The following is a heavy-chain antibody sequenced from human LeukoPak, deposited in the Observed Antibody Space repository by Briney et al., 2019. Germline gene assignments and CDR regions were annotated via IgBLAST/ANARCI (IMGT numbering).Heavy chain of an antibody. Sequence: ASVKVSCKASGYTFISYGIRWVRQAPGQGLEWMGWISVYNGNTNYAQKLQGRVTMTTDTSTSTAYMELRSLTSDDTAVYFCARDGYIYGSLDYWGQGTLVAVSS. CDR2: ISVYNGNT. CDR3: ARDGYIYGSLDY. CDR1: GYTFISYG. V-gene: IGHV1-18*04. D-gene: IGHD5-18*01. J-gene: IGHJ4*02.